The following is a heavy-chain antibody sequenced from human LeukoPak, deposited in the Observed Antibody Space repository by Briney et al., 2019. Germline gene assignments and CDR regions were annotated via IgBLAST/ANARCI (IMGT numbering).Heavy chain of an antibody. CDR3: ARVKQQLVRLLGRDTTYYYYYYMDV. CDR2: IKQDGSEK. V-gene: IGHV3-7*01. CDR1: GFTFSSYW. J-gene: IGHJ6*03. D-gene: IGHD6-13*01. Sequence: GGSLRLSCAASGFTFSSYWMSWVRQAPGKGLEWVANIKQDGSEKYYVDSVKGRFTISRDNAKNSLFLQMNSLRAEDTAVYFCARVKQQLVRLLGRDTTYYYYYYMDVWGKGTTVTVSS.